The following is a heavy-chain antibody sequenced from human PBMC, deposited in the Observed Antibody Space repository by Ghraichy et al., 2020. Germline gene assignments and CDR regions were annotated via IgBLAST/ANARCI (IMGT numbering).Heavy chain of an antibody. CDR1: GFTFSSYG. Sequence: GGSLRLSCAASGFTFSSYGMHWVRQAPGKGLEWVAVIWYDGSNKYYADSVKGRFTISRDNSKNTLYLQMNSLRAEDTAVYYCARGDCSSTSCDPEGYYYYYMDVWGKGTTVTVSS. D-gene: IGHD2-2*01. J-gene: IGHJ6*03. CDR2: IWYDGSNK. CDR3: ARGDCSSTSCDPEGYYYYYMDV. V-gene: IGHV3-33*01.